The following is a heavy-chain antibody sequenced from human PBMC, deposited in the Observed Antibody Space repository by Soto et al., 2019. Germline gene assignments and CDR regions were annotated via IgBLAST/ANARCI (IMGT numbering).Heavy chain of an antibody. Sequence: SETLSLTCTVSGGSISSISYYWGWIRQPPGKGLEWIGSIKYSGHTFYNPSLKSRVTMSVDTSKNQFSLRLSSVTAAETAVYYCARVDIAVVPSTTFDYWGQGALVTVSS. CDR2: IKYSGHT. J-gene: IGHJ4*02. CDR3: ARVDIAVVPSTTFDY. D-gene: IGHD2-2*01. V-gene: IGHV4-39*01. CDR1: GGSISSISYY.